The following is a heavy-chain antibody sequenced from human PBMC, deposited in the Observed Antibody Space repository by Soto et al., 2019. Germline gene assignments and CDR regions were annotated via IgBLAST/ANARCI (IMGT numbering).Heavy chain of an antibody. V-gene: IGHV1-8*01. CDR3: ARERSYGHDY. CDR2: MNPNSGNT. D-gene: IGHD5-18*01. CDR1: GYTFTSYD. Sequence: QVQLVQSGAEVKKPGASVKVSCKASGYTFTSYDINRVRQVTGQGLEWMGWMNPNSGNTVYAQKFQGRVTMTRNTSISTAYMELSSRRSEDTAVYYCARERSYGHDYWGQGTLVTVSS. J-gene: IGHJ4*02.